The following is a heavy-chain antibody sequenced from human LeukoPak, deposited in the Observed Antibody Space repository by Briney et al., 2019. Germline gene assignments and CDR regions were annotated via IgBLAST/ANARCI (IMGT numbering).Heavy chain of an antibody. CDR2: ISGSGGST. J-gene: IGHJ4*02. CDR3: AKDSSIVVVPAATSYDY. Sequence: GGSLRLSCAASGFTFSSYAMSWVRQAPGKGLEWVSAISGSGGSTYYADSVKGRFTISRDTSKNTLYLQMNSLRAEDTAVYYCAKDSSIVVVPAATSYDYWGQGTLVTVSS. CDR1: GFTFSSYA. D-gene: IGHD2-2*01. V-gene: IGHV3-23*01.